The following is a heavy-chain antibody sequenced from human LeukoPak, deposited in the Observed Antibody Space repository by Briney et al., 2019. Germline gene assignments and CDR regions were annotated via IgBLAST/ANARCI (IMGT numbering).Heavy chain of an antibody. CDR2: IYYSGST. J-gene: IGHJ5*02. Sequence: SETLSLACTVSGGSVSSGSYYWSWIRQPPGKGLEWIGYIYYSGSTNYNPSLKSRVTISVDTSKNQFSLKLSSVTAADTAVYYCARGKRWELLSNWFDPWGQGTLVTVSS. V-gene: IGHV4-61*01. CDR1: GGSVSSGSYY. D-gene: IGHD1-26*01. CDR3: ARGKRWELLSNWFDP.